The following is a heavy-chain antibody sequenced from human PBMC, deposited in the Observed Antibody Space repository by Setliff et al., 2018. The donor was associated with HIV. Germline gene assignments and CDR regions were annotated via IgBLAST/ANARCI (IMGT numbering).Heavy chain of an antibody. CDR2: IYYSGST. D-gene: IGHD6-13*01. J-gene: IGHJ4*02. CDR1: GGSISSYY. V-gene: IGHV4-59*12. Sequence: PSETLSLTCTVSGGSISSYYWSWIRQPPGKGLEWIGYIYYSGSTNYNPSLKSRVTISVDTSKNQFSLKLRSVTAADTAVYYCASELQGHSSSWPNYWGQGTLVTVSS. CDR3: ASELQGHSSSWPNY.